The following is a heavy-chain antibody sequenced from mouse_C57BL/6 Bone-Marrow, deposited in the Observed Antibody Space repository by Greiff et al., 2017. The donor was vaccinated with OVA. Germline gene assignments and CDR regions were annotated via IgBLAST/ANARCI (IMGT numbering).Heavy chain of an antibody. D-gene: IGHD1-1*01. CDR2: IDPSDSYT. CDR3: ALYYYDSSL. J-gene: IGHJ2*01. Sequence: QVQLQQPGAELVMPGASVKLSCKASGYTFTSYWMHWVKQRPGQGLEWIGEIDPSDSYTNYNQKFKGKSTLTVDKSSSTAYMQLSSLTSEDSAVYYCALYYYDSSLWGQGTTLTVSS. CDR1: GYTFTSYW. V-gene: IGHV1-69*01.